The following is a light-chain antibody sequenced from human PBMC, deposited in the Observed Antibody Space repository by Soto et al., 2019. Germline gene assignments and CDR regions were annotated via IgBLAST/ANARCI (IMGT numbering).Light chain of an antibody. Sequence: DIQMTQSPSSLSASVGDRVTITCRASQSISNYFAWYHQKTCKCPKLHIYTASTLQSVVPCRFSGSGSGIDFTITISRLQPEDVATYYFQKYHSAPRTFGQGTKVEIK. CDR3: QKYHSAPRT. CDR2: TAS. V-gene: IGKV1-27*01. J-gene: IGKJ1*01. CDR1: QSISNY.